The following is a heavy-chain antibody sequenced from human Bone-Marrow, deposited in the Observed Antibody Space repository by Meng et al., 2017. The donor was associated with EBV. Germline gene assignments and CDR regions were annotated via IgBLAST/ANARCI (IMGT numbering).Heavy chain of an antibody. CDR2: IYYNGNT. J-gene: IGHJ4*02. Sequence: QVPLQESGPVLAQPSETLPLTCTVSCSSVSSGSYHWNCIRQPPGNVLKWIWYIYYNGNTNYNPALNSRVTISVDTSKNQFSLKLSSVTAADTAVFYCASTSGNLIYSDYWGQGTLVTVSS. V-gene: IGHV4-61*01. D-gene: IGHD1-26*01. CDR3: ASTSGNLIYSDY. CDR1: CSSVSSGSYH.